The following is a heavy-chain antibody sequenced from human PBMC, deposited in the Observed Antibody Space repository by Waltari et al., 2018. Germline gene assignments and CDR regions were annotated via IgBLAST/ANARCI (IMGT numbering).Heavy chain of an antibody. V-gene: IGHV3-74*01. J-gene: IGHJ5*02. Sequence: EVQLVESGGGLVQPGGSLRLSCEASGFTFSTYWMHWVRQAPGKGLVWVSRIKRDGSSTTYADSVKGRFTISRDNAKNTLYLQMNSLRVEDTAVYYCARDPSSSSTWFDPWGQGTLVTVSS. CDR2: IKRDGSST. CDR1: GFTFSTYW. CDR3: ARDPSSSSTWFDP. D-gene: IGHD6-6*01.